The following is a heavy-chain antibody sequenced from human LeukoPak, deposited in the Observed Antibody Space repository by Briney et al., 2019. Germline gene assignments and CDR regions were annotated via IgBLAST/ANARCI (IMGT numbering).Heavy chain of an antibody. V-gene: IGHV4-34*01. CDR1: GGSFSGYY. CDR3: GRGRVHRIAPYILTGLPDY. Sequence: SETLSLTCAVYGGSFSGYYWSWIRQPPGKGLEWIGEINHSGSTNYNPSLKSRVTISVDTSKNQFSLKLSSVTAADTAVYYCGRGRVHRIAPYILTGLPDYWGQGTLVTVSS. J-gene: IGHJ4*02. CDR2: INHSGST. D-gene: IGHD3-9*01.